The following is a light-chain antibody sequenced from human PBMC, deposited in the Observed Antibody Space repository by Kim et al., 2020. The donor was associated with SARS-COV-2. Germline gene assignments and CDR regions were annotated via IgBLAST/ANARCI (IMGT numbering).Light chain of an antibody. CDR1: QSVSSN. J-gene: IGKJ4*01. CDR3: QQYNKWLT. CDR2: GAS. Sequence: SVSPGESATLSCRASQSVSSNLAWYQQKPGQAPRLLIYGASIRATGIPARFSGSGSGTEFSLTISSLQSEDFAVYYCQQYNKWLTFGGGTKVDIK. V-gene: IGKV3-15*01.